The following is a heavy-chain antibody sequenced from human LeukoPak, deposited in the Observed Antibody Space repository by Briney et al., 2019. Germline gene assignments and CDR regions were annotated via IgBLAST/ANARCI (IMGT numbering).Heavy chain of an antibody. CDR3: AREPTTQNFDN. D-gene: IGHD4-11*01. CDR2: ISTYNGNT. J-gene: IGHJ4*02. CDR1: VYTFTNYG. Sequence: GASVKVSCTPSVYTFTNYGISWVREAPGQGLEWMGWISTYNGNTNYAQKLQGRVTMTTDTSTTTAYMELRSLTSDDTAVYYCAREPTTQNFDNWGQGTLVTVSS. V-gene: IGHV1-18*01.